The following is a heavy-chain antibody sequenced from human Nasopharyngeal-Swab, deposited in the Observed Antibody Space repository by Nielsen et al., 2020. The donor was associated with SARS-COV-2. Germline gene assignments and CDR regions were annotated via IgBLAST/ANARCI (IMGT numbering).Heavy chain of an antibody. CDR1: GFTFSSYG. CDR2: ISYDGSNK. D-gene: IGHD2-15*01. J-gene: IGHJ6*02. V-gene: IGHV3-30*03. CDR3: ARETVVVVAAMYGMDV. Sequence: GGSLRLSCAVSGFTFSSYGMHWVRQAPGKGLEWVAVISYDGSNKYYADSVKGRFTISRDNSKNTLYLQMNSLRAEDTAVYYCARETVVVVAAMYGMDVWGQGTTVTVSS.